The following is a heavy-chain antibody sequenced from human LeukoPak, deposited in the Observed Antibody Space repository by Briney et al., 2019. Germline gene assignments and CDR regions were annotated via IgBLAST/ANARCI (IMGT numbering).Heavy chain of an antibody. CDR2: ISIYKGNT. D-gene: IGHD1-26*01. J-gene: IGHJ4*02. V-gene: IGHV1-18*01. Sequence: ASVKVSCKTSGYSFSSYDISWVRQAPGQRLEWMGWISIYKGNTNYAQKFQGRVTMTRDTSTNTAYMELRSLRFDDTAVYYCTRDPSGNYDFDYWGQGSLVTVSS. CDR1: GYSFSSYD. CDR3: TRDPSGNYDFDY.